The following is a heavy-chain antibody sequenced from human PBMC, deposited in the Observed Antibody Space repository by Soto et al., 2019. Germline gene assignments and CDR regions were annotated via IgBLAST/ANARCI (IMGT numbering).Heavy chain of an antibody. Sequence: GGSLRLFSAASGFTFSRYGIHWVRQAPGKGLEWVALISYDGSNKYYADSVKGRFTISRDNSKDTLYLQMNSLRAEDTAVYYCARDFRSRSGRSCYSLDYYYGMDVRGQLTTFTV. CDR3: ARDFRSRSGRSCYSLDYYYGMDV. J-gene: IGHJ6*02. D-gene: IGHD2-15*01. CDR1: GFTFSRYG. CDR2: ISYDGSNK. V-gene: IGHV3-30*03.